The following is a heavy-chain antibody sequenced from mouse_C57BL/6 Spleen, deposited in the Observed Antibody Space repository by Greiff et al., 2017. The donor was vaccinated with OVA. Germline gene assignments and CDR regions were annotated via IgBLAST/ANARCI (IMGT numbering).Heavy chain of an antibody. CDR1: GFTFSDYG. J-gene: IGHJ2*01. D-gene: IGHD2-5*01. CDR3: ARGEVTTRYFDY. Sequence: DVMLVESGGGLVKPGGSLKLSCAASGFTFSDYGMHWVRQAPEKGLEWVAYISSGSSTIYYADTVKGRFTISRDNAKNTLFLQMTSLRSEDTAMYYCARGEVTTRYFDYWGQGTTLTVSS. CDR2: ISSGSSTI. V-gene: IGHV5-17*01.